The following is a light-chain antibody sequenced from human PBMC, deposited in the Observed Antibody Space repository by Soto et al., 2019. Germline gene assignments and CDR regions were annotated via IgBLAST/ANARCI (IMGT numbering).Light chain of an antibody. J-gene: IGKJ2*01. V-gene: IGKV3-20*01. CDR1: QTVGNIY. CDR2: EAS. CDR3: QQFGASPRYT. Sequence: EILLTQSPGTLSLSPGERATLACRTSQTVGNIYLAWYQQKPGQAPRLLIYEASRRATGIPGRFSGSGSGTDFTLTISRLEPEAFAVYYCQQFGASPRYTFGQGTKLEI.